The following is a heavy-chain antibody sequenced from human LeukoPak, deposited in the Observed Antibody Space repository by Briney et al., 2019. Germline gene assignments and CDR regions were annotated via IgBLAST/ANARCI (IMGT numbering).Heavy chain of an antibody. D-gene: IGHD5-18*01. CDR3: ASSGYSYGFDY. J-gene: IGHJ4*02. V-gene: IGHV3-53*01. CDR2: IYSGGST. Sequence: QTGGSLRLSCAASGFTVSSNYMSWVRQAPGKGLEWVSVIYSGGSTYYADSVKGRFTIFRDNSKNTLYLQMNSLRAEDTAVYYCASSGYSYGFDYWGQGTLVTVSS. CDR1: GFTVSSNY.